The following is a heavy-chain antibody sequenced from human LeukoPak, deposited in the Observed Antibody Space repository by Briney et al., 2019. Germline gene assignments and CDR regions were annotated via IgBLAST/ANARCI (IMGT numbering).Heavy chain of an antibody. Sequence: VSVKVSCKASGYTFTSYGISWVRQAPGQGLEWMGWISAYNGNTNYAQKLQGRVTMTTDTSTSTAYMELRSLRSDDTAVYYCARDPLSSSTSRGSNWFDPWGQGTLVTVSS. V-gene: IGHV1-18*01. CDR1: GYTFTSYG. CDR3: ARDPLSSSTSRGSNWFDP. J-gene: IGHJ5*02. CDR2: ISAYNGNT. D-gene: IGHD2-2*01.